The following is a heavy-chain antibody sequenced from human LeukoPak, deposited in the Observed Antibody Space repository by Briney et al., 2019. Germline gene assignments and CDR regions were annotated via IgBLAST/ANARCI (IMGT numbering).Heavy chain of an antibody. Sequence: ASVKVSCKASGYTFTNYDINWVRQATGQGLEWMGWMNPNSGDSHSVDKFQGRVTMTRDTSIRTAYMELSGLRSDDTAVYYCARSRAYSSGCHTRKFCENYYYMDVWGKGTTVTVSS. V-gene: IGHV1-8*01. CDR2: MNPNSGDS. D-gene: IGHD6-19*01. CDR3: ARSRAYSSGCHTRKFCENYYYMDV. CDR1: GYTFTNYD. J-gene: IGHJ6*03.